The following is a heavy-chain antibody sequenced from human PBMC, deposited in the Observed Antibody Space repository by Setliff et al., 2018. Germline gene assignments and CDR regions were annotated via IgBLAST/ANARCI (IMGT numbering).Heavy chain of an antibody. CDR1: GYTFSNYW. Sequence: GESLTISCKGSGYTFSNYWVGWVRQMPGKGLEWMGVIYAGDSDTRYSPFFQGQVTFSADKSISTAYLQWSTLKASDTAMYYCARLGSSSWYNDVFDFWGPGTMVTVSS. D-gene: IGHD6-13*01. J-gene: IGHJ3*01. V-gene: IGHV5-51*01. CDR3: ARLGSSSWYNDVFDF. CDR2: IYAGDSDT.